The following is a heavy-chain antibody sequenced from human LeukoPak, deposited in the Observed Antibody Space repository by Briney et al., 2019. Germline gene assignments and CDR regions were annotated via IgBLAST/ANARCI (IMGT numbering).Heavy chain of an antibody. J-gene: IGHJ4*02. V-gene: IGHV3-23*01. Sequence: GGSLRLSCAASGFTFSSCAMSWVRQAPGKGLEWVSAISDNGINTWHADSVKGRFTISRDNSKNSLCLQMNSLRAEDTAVYYCTKELRMVGFTKGFDYWGQGILVTVSS. D-gene: IGHD1-26*01. CDR3: TKELRMVGFTKGFDY. CDR1: GFTFSSCA. CDR2: ISDNGINT.